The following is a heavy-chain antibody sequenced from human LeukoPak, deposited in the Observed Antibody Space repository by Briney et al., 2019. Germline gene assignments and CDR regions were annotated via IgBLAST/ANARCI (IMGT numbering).Heavy chain of an antibody. CDR1: GGSFSGYY. CDR3: ARLSRGAYYYGSGSYSGYWYFDL. Sequence: SETLSLTCAVYGGSFSGYYWSWIRQPPGKGLEWIGEINHSGSTNYNPSLKSRVTISVDTSKNQFSLKLSSVTAADTAVYYCARLSRGAYYYGSGSYSGYWYFDLWGRGTLVTVSS. CDR2: INHSGST. D-gene: IGHD3-10*01. J-gene: IGHJ2*01. V-gene: IGHV4-34*01.